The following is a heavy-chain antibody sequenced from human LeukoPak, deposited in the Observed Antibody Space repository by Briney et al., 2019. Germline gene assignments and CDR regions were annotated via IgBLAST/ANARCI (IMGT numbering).Heavy chain of an antibody. D-gene: IGHD2-15*01. CDR1: GFSLTTRGVG. V-gene: IGHV2-5*02. Sequence: SGPRLVNPTQTLTLTCTFSGFSLTTRGVGVGWIRQPPGKALEWLALIYWDDDKRYSPSLSSRLTITKDTSKNQVVLTMTNMDPVDTATYYCAHRQGVTCSGGRCYYFDYWGQGTLVTVSS. CDR2: IYWDDDK. J-gene: IGHJ4*02. CDR3: AHRQGVTCSGGRCYYFDY.